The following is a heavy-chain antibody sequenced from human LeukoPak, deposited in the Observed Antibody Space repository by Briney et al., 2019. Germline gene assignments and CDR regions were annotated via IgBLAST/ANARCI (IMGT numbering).Heavy chain of an antibody. CDR1: GYTFTSYG. J-gene: IGHJ4*02. Sequence: GASVKVSCKASGYTFTSYGISWVRQAPGQGLEWMGWISAYNGDTNYAQKLQGRVTMTTDTSTSTAYMELRSLRSDGTAVYYCARDRCSSTSCYTFDGDYWGQGTLVTVSS. CDR2: ISAYNGDT. CDR3: ARDRCSSTSCYTFDGDY. D-gene: IGHD2-2*02. V-gene: IGHV1-18*01.